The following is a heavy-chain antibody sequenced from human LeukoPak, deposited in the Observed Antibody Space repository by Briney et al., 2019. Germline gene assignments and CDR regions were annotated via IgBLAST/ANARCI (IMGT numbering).Heavy chain of an antibody. CDR1: GFTFSNTW. D-gene: IGHD5-18*01. J-gene: IGHJ4*02. CDR2: IKRIIDGGTT. Sequence: PGGSLRLSCAASGFTFSNTWMNWVRQAPGKGLEWVGRIKRIIDGGTTDYAALVKGRFTVSRDDSINTLYLQMNSLRAEDTAVYYCTSDTVDTTLGIDYWGQGTLVTVSS. V-gene: IGHV3-15*05. CDR3: TSDTVDTTLGIDY.